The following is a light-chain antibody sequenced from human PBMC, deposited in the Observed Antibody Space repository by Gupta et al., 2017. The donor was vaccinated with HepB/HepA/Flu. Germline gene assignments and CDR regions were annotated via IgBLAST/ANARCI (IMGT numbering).Light chain of an antibody. Sequence: SALTLPRSVSGSPGQSVPIPCTGTNSDVGGSNYVSCYQQHPGKAPKLMIHDVTKRPSGVPHRGSGSKSANPASRTISGLQADDEADYACCSFAGSSHWLFGGGTKLTGL. V-gene: IGLV2-11*01. J-gene: IGLJ3*02. CDR2: DVT. CDR1: NSDVGGSNY. CDR3: CSFAGSSHWL.